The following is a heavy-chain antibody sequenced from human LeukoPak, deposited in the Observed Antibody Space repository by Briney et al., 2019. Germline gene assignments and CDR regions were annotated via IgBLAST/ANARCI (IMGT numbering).Heavy chain of an antibody. CDR3: ARSPPSSSFYCSSTSCYATNFDY. CDR1: GYSFTSYW. CDR2: IYPGDSDT. J-gene: IGHJ4*02. Sequence: GESLKISCKGSGYSFTSYWIGWVRQMPGKGLEWMGIIYPGDSDTRYSPSFQSQVTISADKSISTAYLQWSSLKASDTAMYYCARSPPSSSFYCSSTSCYATNFDYWGQGTLVTVSS. V-gene: IGHV5-51*01. D-gene: IGHD2-2*01.